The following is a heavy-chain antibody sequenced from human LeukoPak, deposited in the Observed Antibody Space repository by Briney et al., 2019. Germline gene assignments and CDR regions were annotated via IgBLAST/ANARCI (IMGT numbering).Heavy chain of an antibody. V-gene: IGHV1-69*13. CDR2: IIPIFGTA. J-gene: IGHJ3*02. CDR3: ARERGYGVGAFDI. D-gene: IGHD4-17*01. Sequence: GASVKVSCKASGGTFSSYAISWVRQAPGQGLEWMGGIIPIFGTANYAQKFQGRVTITADESTSTAYMELSSLRSEDTAVYYCARERGYGVGAFDIRGQGTMVTVSS. CDR1: GGTFSSYA.